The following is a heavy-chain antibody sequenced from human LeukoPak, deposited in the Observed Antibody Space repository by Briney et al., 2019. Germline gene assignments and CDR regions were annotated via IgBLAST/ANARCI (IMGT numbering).Heavy chain of an antibody. CDR1: GFTFSSYG. Sequence: PGGSLRLSCAASGFTFSSYGMHWVRQAPGEGLEWVTFIRYDGGNKYYADSVKGRFTISRDNSKNTLYLQMNSLRAEDTAMYYCAKGRSGYSYDAFDIWGQGTMVTVSS. CDR3: AKGRSGYSYDAFDI. D-gene: IGHD3-3*01. J-gene: IGHJ3*02. V-gene: IGHV3-30*02. CDR2: IRYDGGNK.